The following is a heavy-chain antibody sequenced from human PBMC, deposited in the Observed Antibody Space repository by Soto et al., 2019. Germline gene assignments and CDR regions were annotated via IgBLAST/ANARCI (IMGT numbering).Heavy chain of an antibody. J-gene: IGHJ1*01. V-gene: IGHV3-23*01. CDR1: GLTFSTYA. D-gene: IGHD6-19*01. CDR3: AKAKYSASGWYGDS. CDR2: LTGGGDTT. Sequence: PVGSLRLSCAASGLTFSTYAMTWVRQAPGKGLEWVSSLTGGGDTTYYADSVRGRFAISRDNSKDTLYLQMSSLRAEDTALYYCAKAKYSASGWYGDSWAQGTLVPVSS.